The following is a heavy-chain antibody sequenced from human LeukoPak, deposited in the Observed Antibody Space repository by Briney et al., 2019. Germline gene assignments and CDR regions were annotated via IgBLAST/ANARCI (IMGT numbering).Heavy chain of an antibody. CDR3: GRVASGYYYFFDR. D-gene: IGHD3-22*01. CDR1: SGSISDSSYY. V-gene: IGHV4-39*01. Sequence: ASETLSLTCSVSSGSISDSSYYWGWVRQPPGRGLEWIGTTYYSGSTFYNPSLKSRVTISVDTSKDQFPLKLTSVTAADTAVYYCGRVASGYYYFFDRWGQGALVTVSS. J-gene: IGHJ4*02. CDR2: TYYSGST.